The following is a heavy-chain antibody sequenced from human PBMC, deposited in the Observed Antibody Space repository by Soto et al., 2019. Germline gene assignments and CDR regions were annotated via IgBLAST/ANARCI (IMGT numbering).Heavy chain of an antibody. Sequence: GGSLRLSCAASGFTFNTYGMHWVRQAPGKGLEWVAVISYDGSDKFYADSVKGRFTISRDNSKNALYLQMSSLRPEDTAIYYCAKSPNFYCSSPNCYKYYFDYWGQGTLVTVSS. V-gene: IGHV3-30*18. J-gene: IGHJ4*02. D-gene: IGHD2-2*02. CDR3: AKSPNFYCSSPNCYKYYFDY. CDR2: ISYDGSDK. CDR1: GFTFNTYG.